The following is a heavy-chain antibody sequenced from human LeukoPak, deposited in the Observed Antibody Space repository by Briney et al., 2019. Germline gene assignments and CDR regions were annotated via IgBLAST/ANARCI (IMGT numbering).Heavy chain of an antibody. J-gene: IGHJ4*02. CDR2: IYYSGST. D-gene: IGHD3-9*01. V-gene: IGHV4-38-2*02. CDR3: ARQYYDILTGYYNDY. Sequence: SETLSLTCTVSGYSISSGYYWGWIRQPPGKGLEWIGSIYYSGSTYYNPSLKSRVTISVDTSKNQFSLKLSSVTATDTAVYYCARQYYDILTGYYNDYWGQGTLVTVSS. CDR1: GYSISSGYY.